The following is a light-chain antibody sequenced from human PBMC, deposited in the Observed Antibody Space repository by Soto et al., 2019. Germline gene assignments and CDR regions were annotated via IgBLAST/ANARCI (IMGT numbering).Light chain of an antibody. V-gene: IGKV3-11*01. CDR3: QQRSNWPHT. Sequence: EIVLTQSPATLSLSPGERAALSCRASQSVSSYLAWYQQKPGQAPRLLIYDASTRATGIPARFSGSGSGADFTLTISSLEPEDFAVYYCQQRSNWPHTFGQGTKLEIK. CDR1: QSVSSY. J-gene: IGKJ2*01. CDR2: DAS.